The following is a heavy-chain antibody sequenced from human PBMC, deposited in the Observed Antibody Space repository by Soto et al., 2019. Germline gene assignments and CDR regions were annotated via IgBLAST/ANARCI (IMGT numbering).Heavy chain of an antibody. CDR3: ARDPAPTVTTLGHGLDV. J-gene: IGHJ6*02. V-gene: IGHV1-69*01. Sequence: QVQLMQSGPEVKTPGSSVKVSCRASGDSFRRHGISWVRQAPGQGLEWMGGTIPVFDTANYAQKFQGRLTITADESTNTAYMDLSSLTSEDTAMYYCARDPAPTVTTLGHGLDVWGQGTTVTVSS. D-gene: IGHD4-17*01. CDR1: GDSFRRHG. CDR2: TIPVFDTA.